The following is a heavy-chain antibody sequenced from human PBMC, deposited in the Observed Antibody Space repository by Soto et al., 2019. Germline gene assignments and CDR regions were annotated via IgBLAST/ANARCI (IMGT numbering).Heavy chain of an antibody. CDR1: GGSISSSNW. CDR2: IYHSGST. CDR3: ARDLPDIAVAGHYGMDV. J-gene: IGHJ6*02. Sequence: SETLSLTCAVSGGSISSSNWWSWVRQPPGKGLEWIGEIYHSGSTNYNPSLKSRVTISVDKSKNQFSLKLSSVTAADTAVYYCARDLPDIAVAGHYGMDVWGQGTTVTVSS. V-gene: IGHV4-4*02. D-gene: IGHD6-19*01.